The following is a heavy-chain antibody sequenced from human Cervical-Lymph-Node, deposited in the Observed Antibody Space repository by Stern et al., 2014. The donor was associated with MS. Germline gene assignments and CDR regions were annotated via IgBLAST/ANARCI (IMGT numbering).Heavy chain of an antibody. J-gene: IGHJ6*02. V-gene: IGHV2-5*02. CDR2: IYWDDDK. CDR1: GFSLSTSGVG. Sequence: QITLKESGPTLVNPTQTLTLTCTFSGFSLSTSGVGVAWIRQPPGKALEWLALIYWDDDKRYSPSLKSRLTITKDTSKNQVVLTMTNMDPVDTATYYCARGEYYFDSSGYYGYYYGMDVWGQGTTVTVSS. CDR3: ARGEYYFDSSGYYGYYYGMDV. D-gene: IGHD3-22*01.